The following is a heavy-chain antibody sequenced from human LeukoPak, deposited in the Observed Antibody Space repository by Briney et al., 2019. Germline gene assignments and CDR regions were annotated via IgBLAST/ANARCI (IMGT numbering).Heavy chain of an antibody. CDR1: GFTFSSYA. CDR2: ISYDGSNK. J-gene: IGHJ4*02. Sequence: GGSLRLSCAASGFTFSSYAMHWVRQAPGKGLEWVAVISYDGSNKYYADSVKGRFTISRDNAKNSLYLQMNSLRAEDTAVYFCARGVYADPFDYWGQGTLVTVSS. V-gene: IGHV3-30*04. CDR3: ARGVYADPFDY. D-gene: IGHD4-17*01.